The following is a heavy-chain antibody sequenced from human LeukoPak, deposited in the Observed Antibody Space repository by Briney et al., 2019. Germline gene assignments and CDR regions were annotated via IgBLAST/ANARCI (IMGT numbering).Heavy chain of an antibody. CDR3: AREAYYYGSGSYYNGLDY. J-gene: IGHJ4*02. CDR2: IYYSGST. CDR1: GGSISSGDYY. D-gene: IGHD3-10*01. Sequence: PSQTLSLTCTVSGGSISSGDYYWSWVRQPPGKGLEWIGYIYYSGSTYYNPSLKSRVTISVDTSKNQFSLKLSSVTAADTAVYYCAREAYYYGSGSYYNGLDYWGQGTLVIVSS. V-gene: IGHV4-30-4*01.